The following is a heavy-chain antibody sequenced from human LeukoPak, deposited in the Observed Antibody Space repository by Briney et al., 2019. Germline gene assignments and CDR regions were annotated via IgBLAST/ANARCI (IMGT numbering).Heavy chain of an antibody. CDR3: TTDHCDA. CDR1: GFTFNNAW. CDR2: IKNKIDGGTT. J-gene: IGHJ5*02. V-gene: IGHV3-15*05. Sequence: GGSLRLSCVASGFTFNNAWMSWVRQAPGKGLEWVGRIKNKIDGGTTDYAAPVKGRFTMSRDDSKNTLYLQMNSLKTEDTAVYYCTTDHCDAWGQGTLVTVSS.